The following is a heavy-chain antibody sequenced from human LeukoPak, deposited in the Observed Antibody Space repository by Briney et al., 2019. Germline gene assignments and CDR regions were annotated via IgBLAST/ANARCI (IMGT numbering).Heavy chain of an antibody. CDR2: VNHSGST. CDR3: ARLRQDYYYDSSGSSSYFDL. D-gene: IGHD3-22*01. Sequence: PSETLSLTCAVYGGSFSSYYWSWVRQPPGKGLEWIGEVNHSGSTNYNPSLKSLVTISVDTSKKQFSLKLNSVTAADTAVYYCARLRQDYYYDSSGSSSYFDLWGQGTLVTVSS. V-gene: IGHV4-34*01. CDR1: GGSFSSYY. J-gene: IGHJ4*02.